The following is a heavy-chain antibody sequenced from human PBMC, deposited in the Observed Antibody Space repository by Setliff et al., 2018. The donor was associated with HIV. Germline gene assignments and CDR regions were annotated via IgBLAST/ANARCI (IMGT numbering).Heavy chain of an antibody. CDR2: IFSSGST. CDR1: GGSISSGSYY. D-gene: IGHD3-22*01. CDR3: ARDPVITMMVGPKFYFDY. J-gene: IGHJ4*03. Sequence: SETLSLTCTVSGGSISSGSYYWSWIRQPAGKGLEWIGRIFSSGSTNYNPSLKSRVTMSVDTSKNQFSLRLSSVTAADTAVYYCARDPVITMMVGPKFYFDYWVPETLLVTVSS. V-gene: IGHV4-61*02.